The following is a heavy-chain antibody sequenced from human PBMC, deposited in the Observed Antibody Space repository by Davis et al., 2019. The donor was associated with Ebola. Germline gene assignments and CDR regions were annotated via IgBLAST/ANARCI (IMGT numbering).Heavy chain of an antibody. Sequence: SETLSLTCTVSGGSLSNYVWSWIRQPPGKGLEWVVYMYYSGYTSYNPSLKSRVTMSVDTSKNQFSLKLSSVTAADTAVYYCARGNYGDYIVLYYYNMDVWGQGTTVTVSS. D-gene: IGHD4-17*01. CDR3: ARGNYGDYIVLYYYNMDV. CDR2: MYYSGYT. J-gene: IGHJ6*02. V-gene: IGHV4-59*08. CDR1: GGSLSNYV.